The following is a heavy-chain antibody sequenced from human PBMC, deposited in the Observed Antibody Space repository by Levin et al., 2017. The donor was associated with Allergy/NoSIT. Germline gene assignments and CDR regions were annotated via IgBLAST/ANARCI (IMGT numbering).Heavy chain of an antibody. Sequence: SVKVSCKASGGTFSSYAISWVRQAPGQGLEWMGGIIPIFGTANYAQKFQGRVTITADKSTSTAYMELSSLRSADTAVYYCARDRGSVARWMGDPWGQGTLVNVSS. CDR2: IIPIFGTA. J-gene: IGHJ5*02. CDR1: GGTFSSYA. D-gene: IGHD6-19*01. CDR3: ARDRGSVARWMGDP. V-gene: IGHV1-69*06.